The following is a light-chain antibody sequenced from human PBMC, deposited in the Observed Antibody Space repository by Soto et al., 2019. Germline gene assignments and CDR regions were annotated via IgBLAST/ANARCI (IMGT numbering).Light chain of an antibody. J-gene: IGKJ1*01. Sequence: EIVLTQSPATLSLSPGERATLSCRASQSVRSYLAWYQQKPGQAPRLLIYAASNRATGIPARFSGSGSGTDFTLTIRSLEPEDFAVYYCQQRSNWPWTFGQGTKVDIK. V-gene: IGKV3-11*01. CDR2: AAS. CDR1: QSVRSY. CDR3: QQRSNWPWT.